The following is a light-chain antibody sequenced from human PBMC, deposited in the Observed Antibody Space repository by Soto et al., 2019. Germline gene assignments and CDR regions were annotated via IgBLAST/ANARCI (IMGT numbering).Light chain of an antibody. CDR3: QQRYNWPIT. Sequence: EIVMTQSPATLSVSPWERATLSCRASQSVSSNLAWYQQKPGQAPRLLIYGASTRATGIPARFSGSGSGTDFTLTISSLEPEDFSVYYCQQRYNWPITFGQGTRLEIK. CDR2: GAS. V-gene: IGKV3-15*01. CDR1: QSVSSN. J-gene: IGKJ5*01.